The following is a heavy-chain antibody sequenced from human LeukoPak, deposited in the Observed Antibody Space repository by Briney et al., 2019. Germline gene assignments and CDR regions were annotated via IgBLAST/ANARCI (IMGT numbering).Heavy chain of an antibody. V-gene: IGHV3-9*01. CDR3: AEDNRGTYYFYYFDY. Sequence: GRSLRLSCATSGFTFDDYATHWVRQAPGKGLEWVSGISSNSDRTVYADSVKGRFTISRDNAKKSLYLQMNSLRGEDTALYYCAEDNRGTYYFYYFDYWGQGTPVSVSS. CDR2: ISSNSDRT. CDR1: GFTFDDYA. J-gene: IGHJ4*02. D-gene: IGHD1-26*01.